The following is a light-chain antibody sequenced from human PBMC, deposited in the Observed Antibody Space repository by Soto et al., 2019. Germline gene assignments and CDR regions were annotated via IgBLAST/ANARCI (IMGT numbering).Light chain of an antibody. CDR1: SSDVGGHNY. CDR2: EVT. CDR3: SSYAGSNNVV. J-gene: IGLJ2*01. V-gene: IGLV2-8*01. Sequence: QSVLTQPPSASGSPGRSVTISCTGTSSDVGGHNYVSWYQQHPGKAPKLLIYEVTKRPSGVPARFSGSKSGNTASLTVSGLQAEDEAYYHCSSYAGSNNVVFGGGTKVTVL.